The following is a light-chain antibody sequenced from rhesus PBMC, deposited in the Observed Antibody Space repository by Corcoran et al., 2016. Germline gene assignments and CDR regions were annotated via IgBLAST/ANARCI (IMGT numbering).Light chain of an antibody. J-gene: IGKJ2*01. CDR3: QQGNSIPYS. CDR2: RTA. CDR1: SSVSTS. V-gene: IGKV3-42*01. Sequence: EIVLTQSPTSMAVSQGERVTISCTATSSVSTSFLHWYQQKPGFPPRLLVYRTASLASGVPARFSVSGSGTSYTLTSSRMEAEDAANYYCQQGNSIPYSFGQGTKVEIK.